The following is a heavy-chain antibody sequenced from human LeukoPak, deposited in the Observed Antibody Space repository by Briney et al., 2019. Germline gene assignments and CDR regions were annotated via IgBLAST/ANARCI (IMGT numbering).Heavy chain of an antibody. CDR3: ARDRAYKAFDY. CDR2: ITPNGSEK. Sequence: PGGSLRLPCSASGFTFITSWMNWVRQAPGKGLEWVASITPNGSEKYYVDSVRGRFTISRDDDKNSVYLQMNSLRAEDTAVYYCARDRAYKAFDYWGQGNLVSVSS. D-gene: IGHD5-24*01. J-gene: IGHJ4*02. V-gene: IGHV3-7*01. CDR1: GFTFITSW.